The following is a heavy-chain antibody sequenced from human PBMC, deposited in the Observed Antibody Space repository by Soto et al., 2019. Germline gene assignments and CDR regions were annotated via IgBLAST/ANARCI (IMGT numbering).Heavy chain of an antibody. V-gene: IGHV1-18*04. CDR1: GYTFTSYG. CDR3: ARDRQYTYYYYYGMDV. Sequence: QVQLVQSGAEVKKPGASVKVSCKASGYTFTSYGISWVRQAPGQGLEWMGWISAYNGNTNYAQKLQGRVTMTTDTSTSTAYMELRSLRSDDTAMYYCARDRQYTYYYYYGMDVWGQGTTVTVSS. CDR2: ISAYNGNT. D-gene: IGHD4-4*01. J-gene: IGHJ6*02.